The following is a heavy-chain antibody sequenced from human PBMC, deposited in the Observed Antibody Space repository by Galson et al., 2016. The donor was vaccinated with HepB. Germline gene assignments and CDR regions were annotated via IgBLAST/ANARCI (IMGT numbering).Heavy chain of an antibody. CDR1: GGSFSGYY. J-gene: IGHJ5*01. D-gene: IGHD3-10*01. CDR3: ARGFSDYYGSGSYVADS. Sequence: SETLSLTCSVYGGSFSGYYWSWIRQSPGKGLEWIGEVNDSGSTNYNPSLKSRVTISEDTSNDQFSLKLTSVTAADTAVYYCARGFSDYYGSGSYVADSWGQGTLVTVSS. CDR2: VNDSGST. V-gene: IGHV4-34*01.